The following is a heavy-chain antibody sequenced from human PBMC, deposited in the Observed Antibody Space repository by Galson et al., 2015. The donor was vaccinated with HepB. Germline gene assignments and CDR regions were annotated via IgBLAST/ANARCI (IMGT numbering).Heavy chain of an antibody. J-gene: IGHJ6*02. CDR2: ISYDGSNK. V-gene: IGHV3-30*18. D-gene: IGHD2-2*01. CDR3: AKDFVVVVPARKTNGVVFRGMDV. Sequence: SLRLSCAASGFTFSSYGMHWVRQAPGKGLEWVAVISYDGSNKYYADSVKGRFTISRDNSKNTLYLQMNSLRAEDTAVYYCAKDFVVVVPARKTNGVVFRGMDVWGQGTTVTVSS. CDR1: GFTFSSYG.